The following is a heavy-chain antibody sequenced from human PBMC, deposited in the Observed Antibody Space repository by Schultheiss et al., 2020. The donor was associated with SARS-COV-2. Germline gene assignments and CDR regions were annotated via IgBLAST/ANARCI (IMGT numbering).Heavy chain of an antibody. J-gene: IGHJ3*02. Sequence: SETLSLTCTVYGGSFSGYYWSWIRQPPGKGLEWIGEINHSGSTNYNPSLKSRVTISVDTSKNQFSLKLSSVTAADTAVYYCVKDLPPITMIHMHDAFDIWGQGTMVTVSS. D-gene: IGHD3-22*01. CDR1: GGSFSGYY. CDR2: INHSGST. V-gene: IGHV4-34*01. CDR3: VKDLPPITMIHMHDAFDI.